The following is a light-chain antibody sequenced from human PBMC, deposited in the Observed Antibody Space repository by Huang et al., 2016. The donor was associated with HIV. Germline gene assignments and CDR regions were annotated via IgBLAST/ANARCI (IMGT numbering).Light chain of an antibody. CDR3: QQTYTFPA. V-gene: IGKV1-39*01. J-gene: IGKJ1*01. Sequence: DIQLTQSPSSLSASVGDRVTITCRASQTITTYLNWYQQKPGKDPHLLIYGASNLQSGVPSRFSGSGSGTDFTLIISGLQPEDFATYYCQQTYTFPAFGRGTKVEIK. CDR2: GAS. CDR1: QTITTY.